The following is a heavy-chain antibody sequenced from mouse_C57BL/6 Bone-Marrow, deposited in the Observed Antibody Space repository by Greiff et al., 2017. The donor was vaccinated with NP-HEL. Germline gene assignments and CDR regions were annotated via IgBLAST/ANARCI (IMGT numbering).Heavy chain of an antibody. Sequence: EVQLVESEGGLVQPGRSMKLSCTASGFTFSDYYMAWVRQVPEKGLEWVANINYDGSSTYYLDSLKSRFIISRDNAKNILYLQMSSLKSEDTATYYCARRGGLRLRYAMDYWGQGTSVTVSS. J-gene: IGHJ4*01. D-gene: IGHD2-4*01. CDR2: INYDGSST. CDR1: GFTFSDYY. CDR3: ARRGGLRLRYAMDY. V-gene: IGHV5-16*01.